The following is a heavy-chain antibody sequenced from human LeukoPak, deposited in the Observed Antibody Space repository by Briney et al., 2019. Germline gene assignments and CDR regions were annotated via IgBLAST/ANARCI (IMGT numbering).Heavy chain of an antibody. V-gene: IGHV4-34*01. Sequence: TSETPSLTCAVYGGSFSGYYWSWIRQPPGKGLEWIGEINHSGSTNYNPSLKSRVTISVDTSKNQFSLKLSSVTAADTAVYYCARGNGRNFDYWGQGTLVTVSS. D-gene: IGHD4-23*01. CDR3: ARGNGRNFDY. CDR1: GGSFSGYY. J-gene: IGHJ4*02. CDR2: INHSGST.